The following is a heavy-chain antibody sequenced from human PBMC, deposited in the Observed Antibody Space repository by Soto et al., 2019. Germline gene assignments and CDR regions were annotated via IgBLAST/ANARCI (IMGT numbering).Heavy chain of an antibody. V-gene: IGHV3-11*01. Sequence: QVQLVESGGGLVKPGGSLRLSCAASGFIFSDYYMSWIRQAPGKGLEWVSCISSSNSAIYYADSVKGRFTISRDNAKTSLYQQMSSLRAEDTAVYYCARADIAAAGNWYFDLWGRGTLVTVSS. CDR1: GFIFSDYY. CDR2: ISSSNSAI. J-gene: IGHJ2*01. CDR3: ARADIAAAGNWYFDL. D-gene: IGHD6-13*01.